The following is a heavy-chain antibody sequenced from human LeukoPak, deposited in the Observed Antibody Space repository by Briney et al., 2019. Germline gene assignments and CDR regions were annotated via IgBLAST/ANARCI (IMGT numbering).Heavy chain of an antibody. V-gene: IGHV4-30-2*01. J-gene: IGHJ4*02. CDR1: GGSIGSGDYP. CDR3: ARAPDVVVPAAITGYYFDY. Sequence: SETLSLTCAVSGGSIGSGDYPWSWIRQPPGKGLEWIGYIFHTGHTSYNPSLKSRVTISVDMSKNQLSLKLSSVTAADTAVYYCARAPDVVVPAAITGYYFDYWGQGTLVTVSS. CDR2: IFHTGHT. D-gene: IGHD2-2*01.